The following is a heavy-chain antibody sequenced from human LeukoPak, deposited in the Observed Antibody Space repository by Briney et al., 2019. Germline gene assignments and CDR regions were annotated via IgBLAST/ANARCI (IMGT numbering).Heavy chain of an antibody. CDR3: AKRGVVIRVILVGFHKEAYYFDS. V-gene: IGHV3-23*01. J-gene: IGHJ4*02. Sequence: GGSLRLSCAASGFTFSSYAMTWVRQAPGKGLEWVSAMSGSGGTTNYADSVKGRFTISRDNPKNTLYLQMNSLRAEDTAVYFCAKRGVVIRVILVGFHKEAYYFDSWGQGALVTVSS. D-gene: IGHD3-22*01. CDR1: GFTFSSYA. CDR2: MSGSGGTT.